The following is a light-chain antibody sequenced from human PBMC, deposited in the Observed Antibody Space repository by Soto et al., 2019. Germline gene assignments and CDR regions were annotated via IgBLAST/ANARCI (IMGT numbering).Light chain of an antibody. Sequence: DIQMTQSPSSLSASVGDRVTITCQASQDISNYLNWYQQKPGKAPKLLIYDAANLETGGPSRFSGGGSATDFTFTISSRLHEDNATYYCQQYDNLPPLTFGGGTKVEIK. CDR1: QDISNY. J-gene: IGKJ4*01. CDR2: DAA. V-gene: IGKV1-33*01. CDR3: QQYDNLPPLT.